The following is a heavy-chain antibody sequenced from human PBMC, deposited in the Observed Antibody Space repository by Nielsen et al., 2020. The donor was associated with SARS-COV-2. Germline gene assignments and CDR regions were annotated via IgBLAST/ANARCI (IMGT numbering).Heavy chain of an antibody. V-gene: IGHV7-4-1*02. CDR2: INTNTGNP. CDR3: ARESQGGYCSGGSCPLDV. J-gene: IGHJ6*04. Sequence: WVRQAHGQGLEWMGWINTNTGNPTYAQGFTGRFVFSLDKSVNTAYLQISSLKAEDTAVYYCARESQGGYCSGGSCPLDVWGKGTTVTVSS. D-gene: IGHD2-15*01.